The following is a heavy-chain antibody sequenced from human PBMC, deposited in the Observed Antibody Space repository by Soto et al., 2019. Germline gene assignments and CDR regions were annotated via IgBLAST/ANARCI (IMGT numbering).Heavy chain of an antibody. CDR1: GFTVSSNY. D-gene: IGHD1-1*01. V-gene: IGHV3-53*01. Sequence: GGSLRLSCAASGFTVSSNYMSWVRQAPGKGLEWVSVIHSGGSTYYADSVKGRCTISRDNSKNTLYLQMNSLTAEDTAFSYCSRVEVNDYFDYWGQGTLVTVSS. CDR3: SRVEVNDYFDY. CDR2: IHSGGST. J-gene: IGHJ4*02.